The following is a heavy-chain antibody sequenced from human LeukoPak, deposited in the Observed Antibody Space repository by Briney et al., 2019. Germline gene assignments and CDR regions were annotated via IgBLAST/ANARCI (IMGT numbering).Heavy chain of an antibody. J-gene: IGHJ4*02. V-gene: IGHV3-21*01. D-gene: IGHD4-17*01. CDR1: GFTFSSYA. CDR3: AGALMTTVTNGGY. Sequence: PGGSLRLSCAASGFTFSSYAMSWVRQAPGKGLEWVSSISSSSSYIYYADSLKGRFTISRDNAKSSLHLQMNSLRAEDTAVYYCAGALMTTVTNGGYWGQGTLVTVSS. CDR2: ISSSSSYI.